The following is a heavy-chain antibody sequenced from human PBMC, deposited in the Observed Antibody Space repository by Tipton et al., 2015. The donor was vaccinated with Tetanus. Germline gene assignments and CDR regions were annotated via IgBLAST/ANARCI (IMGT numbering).Heavy chain of an antibody. CDR1: GGSFSGYY. CDR3: ARSIAAASVWPFDY. Sequence: TLSLTCAVNGGSFSGYYWSWLRQPPGKGLEWIGEVNRGGTTGSNPSLKSRVSMSVDTSKNQFSLNMTSVTAADTAVYYCARSIAAASVWPFDYWGQGTQVTVSS. V-gene: IGHV4-34*01. CDR2: VNRGGTT. D-gene: IGHD2-2*01. J-gene: IGHJ4*02.